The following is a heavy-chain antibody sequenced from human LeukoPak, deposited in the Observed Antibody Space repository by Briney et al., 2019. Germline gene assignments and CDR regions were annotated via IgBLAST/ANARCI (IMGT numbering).Heavy chain of an antibody. CDR1: GGSISSYY. CDR3: ARASVMAPAYFDY. Sequence: SETLSLTCTVSGGSISSYYWSWFRQPPGKGLEWIAYINYSGSTNYNPSLKSRVPISVDTSKNQFSLKLSSVTAADTAVYYCARASVMAPAYFDYWGQGTLVTVSS. D-gene: IGHD5-24*01. V-gene: IGHV4-59*01. CDR2: INYSGST. J-gene: IGHJ4*02.